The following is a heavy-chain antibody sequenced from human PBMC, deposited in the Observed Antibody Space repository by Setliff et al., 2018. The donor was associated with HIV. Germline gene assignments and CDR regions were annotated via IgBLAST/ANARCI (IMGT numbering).Heavy chain of an antibody. CDR2: IRSKAYGGTT. CDR1: GFTFGDYA. V-gene: IGHV3-49*04. Sequence: PGGSLRLSCTASGFTFGDYAMSWVRQAPGKGLEWVGFIRSKAYGGTTEYAASVKDRFTGSRDDSKSIAYLQINSLKTEDTAVYYCTRDKGYAFDIWGQGTMVTVSS. J-gene: IGHJ3*02. CDR3: TRDKGYAFDI. D-gene: IGHD5-18*01.